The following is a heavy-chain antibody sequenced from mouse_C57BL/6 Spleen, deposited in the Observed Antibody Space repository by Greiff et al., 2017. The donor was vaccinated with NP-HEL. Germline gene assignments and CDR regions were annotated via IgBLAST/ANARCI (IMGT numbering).Heavy chain of an antibody. V-gene: IGHV1-72*01. J-gene: IGHJ2*01. CDR1: GYTFTSYW. CDR3: ARWGAYYLDY. Sequence: VKLQQPGAELVKPGASVKLSCKASGYTFTSYWMHWVKQRPGRGPEWVGRIDPNSGGTKYNEKFKSKATLTVDKPSSTAYMQLSSLTSEDSAVYYCARWGAYYLDYWGQGTTLTVSS. CDR2: IDPNSGGT.